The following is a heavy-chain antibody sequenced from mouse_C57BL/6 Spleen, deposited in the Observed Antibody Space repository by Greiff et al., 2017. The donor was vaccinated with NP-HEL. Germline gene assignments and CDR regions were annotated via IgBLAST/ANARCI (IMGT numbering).Heavy chain of an antibody. CDR1: GFTFSDYG. Sequence: EVHLVESGGGLVKPGGSLKLSCAASGFTFSDYGMHWVRQAPEKGLEWVAYISSGSSTIYYADTVKGRFTISRDNAKNTLFLQMTSLRSEDTAMYYCASRYYGSTYWYFDVWGTGTTVTVSS. CDR2: ISSGSSTI. J-gene: IGHJ1*03. CDR3: ASRYYGSTYWYFDV. V-gene: IGHV5-17*01. D-gene: IGHD1-1*01.